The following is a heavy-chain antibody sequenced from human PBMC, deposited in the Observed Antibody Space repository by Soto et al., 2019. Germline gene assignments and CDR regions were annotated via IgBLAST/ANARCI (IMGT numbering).Heavy chain of an antibody. D-gene: IGHD3-3*01. Sequence: LSLTCTVSGDSIIRIYHWAWIRQPPGRSLEWIASIFHTGTTYYTPSLKSRVTISVDTSKNQFSLRLSSVTAADSAVYYCARTDNVGYYQHFGQGNLVTVSS. CDR2: IFHTGTT. V-gene: IGHV4-38-2*02. J-gene: IGHJ1*01. CDR1: GDSIIRIYH. CDR3: ARTDNVGYYQH.